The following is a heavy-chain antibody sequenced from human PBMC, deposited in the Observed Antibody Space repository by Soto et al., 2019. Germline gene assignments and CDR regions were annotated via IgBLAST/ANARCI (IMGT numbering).Heavy chain of an antibody. V-gene: IGHV4-59*01. CDR1: GGSISGYY. CDR2: IYYSGSS. Sequence: PSETLSLTCTVSGGSISGYYWSWIRQPPGKGLEWIGYIYYSGSSNYNPSLKSRVTIPLDTSKNQFSLRLRSVTAADTAVYYCARARYDSSGYYYFDYWG. CDR3: ARARYDSSGYYYFDY. D-gene: IGHD3-22*01. J-gene: IGHJ4*01.